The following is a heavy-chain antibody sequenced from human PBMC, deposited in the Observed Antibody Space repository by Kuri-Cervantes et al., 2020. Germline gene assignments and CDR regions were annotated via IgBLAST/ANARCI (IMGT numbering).Heavy chain of an antibody. J-gene: IGHJ1*01. CDR2: ISSSSSTI. CDR3: AGAAAGPRYFQH. V-gene: IGHV3-48*02. D-gene: IGHD6-13*01. Sequence: GESLKISCAASGFTVSSNYMSWVRQAPGKGLEWVSYISSSSSTIYYADSVKGRFTISRDNAKNSLYLQMNSLRDEDTAVYYCAGAAAGPRYFQHWGQGTQVTAPQ. CDR1: GFTVSSNY.